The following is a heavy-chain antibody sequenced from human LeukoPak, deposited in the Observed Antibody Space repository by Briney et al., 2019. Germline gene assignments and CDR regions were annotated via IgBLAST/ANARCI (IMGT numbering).Heavy chain of an antibody. D-gene: IGHD6-13*01. V-gene: IGHV3-11*03. Sequence: PGGSLRLSCAASGFTFSDYYMSWIRQAPGKGLEWVSHISSFSNFRSYADSVKSRFTISRDNAKNSLYLQVNSLRAEDTAVYYCARPTIAAAGNFEYWGQGTLVTVSS. CDR2: ISSFSNFR. J-gene: IGHJ4*02. CDR3: ARPTIAAAGNFEY. CDR1: GFTFSDYY.